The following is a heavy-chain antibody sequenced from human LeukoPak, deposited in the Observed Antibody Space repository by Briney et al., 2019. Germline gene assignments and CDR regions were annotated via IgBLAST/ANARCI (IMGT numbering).Heavy chain of an antibody. D-gene: IGHD3/OR15-3a*01. V-gene: IGHV7-4-1*02. CDR3: ARVAPGGLVIIGGGWFDP. Sequence: WASVKVSCKASGYTFTSYAMNWVRQAPGQGLEWMGWINTNTGNPTYAQGFTGRFVFSLDTSVSTAYLQISSLKAEDTAVYYCARVAPGGLVIIGGGWFDPWGQGTLVTVSS. CDR2: INTNTGNP. CDR1: GYTFTSYA. J-gene: IGHJ5*02.